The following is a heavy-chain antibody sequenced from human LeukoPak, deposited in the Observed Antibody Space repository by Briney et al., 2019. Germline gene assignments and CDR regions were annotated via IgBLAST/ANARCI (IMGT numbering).Heavy chain of an antibody. CDR3: ARGGVGSAARPQNWFDP. D-gene: IGHD6-13*01. CDR1: GGSIISYY. V-gene: IGHV4-4*07. Sequence: PSETLSLTCTVSGGSIISYYWSWIRQPAGKGLEWIGQINTSGSTNYNPSLKSRVTISVDTSKNQFSLKLRSVTAADTAVYYCARGGVGSAARPQNWFDPWGQGTLVTVSS. J-gene: IGHJ5*02. CDR2: INTSGST.